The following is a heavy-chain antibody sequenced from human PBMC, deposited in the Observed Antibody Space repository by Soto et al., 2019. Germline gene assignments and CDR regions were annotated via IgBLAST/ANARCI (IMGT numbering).Heavy chain of an antibody. CDR3: ARASKVVIMVYAILYRQNGQFDS. V-gene: IGHV3-30-3*01. Sequence: QVHLVESGGGVVQPGRSLRLSCAASGFVFSSYAMHWIRQAPGKGLEWVAVISFDGNNKFYADSVKGRFTISRDNSKNNLYLEMNTLRPEDTAVYYCARASKVVIMVYAILYRQNGQFDSWGQGTLVTVSS. CDR2: ISFDGNNK. CDR1: GFVFSSYA. D-gene: IGHD2-8*01. J-gene: IGHJ4*02.